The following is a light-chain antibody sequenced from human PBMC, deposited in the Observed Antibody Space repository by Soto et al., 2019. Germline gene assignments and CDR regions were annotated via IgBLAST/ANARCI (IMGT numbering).Light chain of an antibody. CDR3: QQYSTYPFT. J-gene: IGKJ3*01. CDR1: QGVSSY. Sequence: ATRMTQSPSSFSASTGARVNITCRADQGVSSYLAWYQQKPGRAPKLLIYAASTLQIGVPSTFSGSGSGTDFTLTISGLQSEDFATYFCQQYSTYPFTCGPGPKVDVK. V-gene: IGKV1-8*01. CDR2: AAS.